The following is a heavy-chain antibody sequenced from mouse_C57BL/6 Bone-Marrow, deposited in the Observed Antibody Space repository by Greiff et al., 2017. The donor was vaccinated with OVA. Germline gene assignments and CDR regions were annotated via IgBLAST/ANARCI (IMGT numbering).Heavy chain of an antibody. CDR2: ISSGSSTI. J-gene: IGHJ2*01. Sequence: EVQLVESGGGLVKPGGSLKLSCAASGFTFSDYGMHWVRQAPEQGLEWVAYISSGSSTIYYADTVKGRFTISRDNAKNTLFLQMTSLGSEDTAMYYCAGGYYFDYWGQGTTLTVSS. V-gene: IGHV5-17*01. CDR3: AGGYYFDY. CDR1: GFTFSDYG.